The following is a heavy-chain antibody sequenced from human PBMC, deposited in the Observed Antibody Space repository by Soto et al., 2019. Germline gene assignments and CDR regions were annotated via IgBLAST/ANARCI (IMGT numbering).Heavy chain of an antibody. Sequence: QVQLVQSGAEVKKRGSSVKVSCKASGGTFSSHVFNWVRQAPGQGLEWMGGIMPIIGTANYAQKFQGRVTITADESTSTAYMELSSLRSEDTAVYYCARDLEFRDGNISHLDYWGQGTLVTVSS. D-gene: IGHD3-10*01. V-gene: IGHV1-69*01. CDR3: ARDLEFRDGNISHLDY. CDR2: IMPIIGTA. J-gene: IGHJ4*02. CDR1: GGTFSSHV.